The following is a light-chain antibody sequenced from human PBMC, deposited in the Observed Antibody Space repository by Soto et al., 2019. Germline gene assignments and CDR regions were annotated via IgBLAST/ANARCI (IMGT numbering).Light chain of an antibody. V-gene: IGLV2-23*02. CDR3: CSYAGSSTWV. CDR2: EVS. CDR1: SSDVGSYNL. Sequence: QSVLTQPASVSGSPGQSITISCTGTSSDVGSYNLVPWYQQHPGKAPKLMIYEVSKRPSGVSNRFSGSKSGNTASLTISGLQAEDEADYYCCSYAGSSTWVFGGGTKVTVL. J-gene: IGLJ3*02.